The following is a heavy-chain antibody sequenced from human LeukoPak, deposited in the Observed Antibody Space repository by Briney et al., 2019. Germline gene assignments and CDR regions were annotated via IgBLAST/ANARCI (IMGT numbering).Heavy chain of an antibody. CDR1: GFTFGSYA. V-gene: IGHV3-23*01. D-gene: IGHD2-15*01. CDR3: AKDIVWGDCSAGSCYPLGN. J-gene: IGHJ4*02. CDR2: ISGSGGNT. Sequence: GGSLRLSCAASGFTFGSYAMSWVRQAPGKGLEWVSTISGSGGNTYYADSVKGRFTISRDNSKNALYLQMTSLRAEDTALYHCAKDIVWGDCSAGSCYPLGNWGRGTRVTVSS.